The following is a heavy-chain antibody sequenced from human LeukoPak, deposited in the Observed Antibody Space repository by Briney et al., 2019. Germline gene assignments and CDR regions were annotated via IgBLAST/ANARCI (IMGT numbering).Heavy chain of an antibody. CDR1: GSSISSYY. D-gene: IGHD2-21*01. V-gene: IGHV4-59*01. Sequence: SETLSLTCTVSGSSISSYYWSWIRQPPGKGLEWIGYISYSGSTKYIPSLKSRVTISVDTSKNQFSLKLSSVTAADTAVYYCARLRLLPDYFDYWGQGTLVTVSS. J-gene: IGHJ4*02. CDR2: ISYSGST. CDR3: ARLRLLPDYFDY.